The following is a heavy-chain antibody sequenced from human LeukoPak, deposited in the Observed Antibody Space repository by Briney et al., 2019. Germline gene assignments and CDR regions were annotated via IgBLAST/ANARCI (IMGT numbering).Heavy chain of an antibody. CDR2: IWNDGSQK. V-gene: IGHV3-33*01. CDR1: GFTFSSYV. CDR3: ARDKGPYYFDQ. Sequence: GGSLRLSCAASGFTFSSYVMHWVRQAPGKGLEWVAVIWNDGSQKYYADSVKGRFTISRDNSKNTLYLQMNSLRAEDTAVYYCARDKGPYYFDQWGQGTLLTVSS. J-gene: IGHJ4*02.